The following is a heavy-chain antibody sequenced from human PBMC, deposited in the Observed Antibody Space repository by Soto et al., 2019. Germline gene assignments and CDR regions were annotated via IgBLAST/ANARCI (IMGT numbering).Heavy chain of an antibody. CDR1: GASITGSFF. Sequence: SETLSLTCTVSGASITGSFFWSWIRQPAGKGLEWIGRFSLSGTTNYNPSLRSRVTMSADVSKNQFSLRLTSVTAADTALYYCARGVTPPGAPAWYYFDSWGQGTLVTVSS. CDR2: FSLSGTT. J-gene: IGHJ4*02. V-gene: IGHV4-4*07. D-gene: IGHD2-21*02. CDR3: ARGVTPPGAPAWYYFDS.